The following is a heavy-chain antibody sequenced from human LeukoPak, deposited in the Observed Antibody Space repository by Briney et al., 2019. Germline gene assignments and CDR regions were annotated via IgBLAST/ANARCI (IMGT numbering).Heavy chain of an antibody. CDR2: ISSSGSTI. J-gene: IGHJ6*04. CDR3: AELGITMIGGV. Sequence: GGSLRLSCAASGFTFSSYEMNWVRQAPEKRLEWVSYISSSGSTIYYADSVKGRFTISRDNAKNSLYLQMNSLRAEDTAVYYCAELGITMIGGVWGKGTTVTISS. V-gene: IGHV3-48*03. CDR1: GFTFSSYE. D-gene: IGHD3-10*02.